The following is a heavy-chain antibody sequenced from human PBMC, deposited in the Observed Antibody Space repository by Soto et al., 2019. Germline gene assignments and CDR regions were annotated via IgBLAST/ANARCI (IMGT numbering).Heavy chain of an antibody. J-gene: IGHJ4*02. CDR2: IVVGSGNT. CDR1: GYTFTSYY. Sequence: SVKVSCKASGYTFTSYYMHWVRQARGQRLEWIGWIVVGSGNTNYAQKFQERVTITRDMSTSTAYMELSSLRSEDTAVYYCAALYYYDSSGYYFDCWGQGTLVTVSS. V-gene: IGHV1-58*02. D-gene: IGHD3-22*01. CDR3: AALYYYDSSGYYFDC.